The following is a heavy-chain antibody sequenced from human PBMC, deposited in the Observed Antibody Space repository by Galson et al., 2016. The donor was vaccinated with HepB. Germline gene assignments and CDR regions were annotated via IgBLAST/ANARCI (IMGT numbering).Heavy chain of an antibody. CDR2: IYYSGST. D-gene: IGHD3-9*01. CDR1: GGSISSHY. Sequence: ETLSLTCTVSGGSISSHYWSWIRQSPGKGLEWIGYIYYSGSTSYNPSLKSRVTMSVDTSRTHFSLKVSSVTAADTAVYYCAGYHISDWFFDSWGQGTLVTVSS. J-gene: IGHJ4*02. CDR3: AGYHISDWFFDS. V-gene: IGHV4-59*11.